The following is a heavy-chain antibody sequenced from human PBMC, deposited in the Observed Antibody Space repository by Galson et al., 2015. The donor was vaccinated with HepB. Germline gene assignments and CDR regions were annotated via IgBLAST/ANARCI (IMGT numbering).Heavy chain of an antibody. CDR2: IYYSGST. CDR1: GGSISSYY. V-gene: IGHV4-59*01. CDR3: ARGGSSGYYHIDY. J-gene: IGHJ4*02. Sequence: SEPLSLTCTVSGGSISSYYWSWIRQPPGKGLEWIGYIYYSGSTNYNPSLKSRVTISVDTSKNQFSLKLSSVTAADTAVYYCARGGSSGYYHIDYWGQGTLVTVSS. D-gene: IGHD3-22*01.